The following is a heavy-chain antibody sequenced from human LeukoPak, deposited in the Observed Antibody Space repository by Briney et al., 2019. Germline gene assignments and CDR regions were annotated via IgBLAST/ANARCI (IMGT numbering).Heavy chain of an antibody. V-gene: IGHV3-23*01. CDR2: ISGRDDST. Sequence: GGSLRLYCAASGFSFNSYSMSWARQAPGKGLEWVSGISGRDDSTHYADSVKGRFTISRDNSKNTLYLQMNSLRAEDTAVYYCARDQGPDYSGNSIYLDYWGQGTLVTVSS. D-gene: IGHD4-23*01. CDR1: GFSFNSYS. J-gene: IGHJ4*02. CDR3: ARDQGPDYSGNSIYLDY.